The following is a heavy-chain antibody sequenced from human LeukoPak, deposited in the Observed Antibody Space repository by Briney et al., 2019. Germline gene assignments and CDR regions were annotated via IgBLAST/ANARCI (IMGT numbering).Heavy chain of an antibody. J-gene: IGHJ4*02. CDR1: GFTFTNSA. V-gene: IGHV1-58*02. D-gene: IGHD5-24*01. CDR3: AAAPIEMQQRGFDY. Sequence: SVKVSGKASGFTFTNSAMQWVRQARGQRLEWIGWIVVASGNTKYAQKFQERVTITRDMSTSTAYMELSSLSPEDTAVYYCAAAPIEMQQRGFDYWGQGTLVTVSS. CDR2: IVVASGNT.